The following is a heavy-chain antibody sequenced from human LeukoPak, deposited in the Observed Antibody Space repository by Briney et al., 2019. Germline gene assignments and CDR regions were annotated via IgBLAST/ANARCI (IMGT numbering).Heavy chain of an antibody. CDR1: GGSFSGYY. Sequence: PSETLSLTWAVYGGSFSGYYWSWIRQPPGKGLEWIGEINHSGSTNYNPSLKSRVTISVDTSKNQFSLKLSSVTAADTAVYYCARGRPPRQQLASVGYYYYGMDVWGKGTTVTVSS. CDR3: ARGRPPRQQLASVGYYYYGMDV. CDR2: INHSGST. D-gene: IGHD6-13*01. J-gene: IGHJ6*04. V-gene: IGHV4-34*01.